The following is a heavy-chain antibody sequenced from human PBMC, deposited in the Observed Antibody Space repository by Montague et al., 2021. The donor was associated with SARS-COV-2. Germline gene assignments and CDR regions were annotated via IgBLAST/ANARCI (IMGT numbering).Heavy chain of an antibody. J-gene: IGHJ6*02. V-gene: IGHV3-74*01. D-gene: IGHD3-16*01. Sequence: YRRLSCAASGFTFSRYWMHWVRQAPGTGLVWVSRVKGDGSRISYADSVKGRFTISRDNAKNTLYLQMNSLRAEDTAVYFCARGYFPVGGSENWGSYGMDVWGQGTTVTVSS. CDR3: ARGYFPVGGSENWGSYGMDV. CDR1: GFTFSRYW. CDR2: VKGDGSRI.